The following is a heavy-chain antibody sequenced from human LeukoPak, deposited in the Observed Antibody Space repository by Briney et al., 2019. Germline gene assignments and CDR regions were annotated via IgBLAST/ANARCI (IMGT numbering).Heavy chain of an antibody. J-gene: IGHJ4*02. CDR1: AFTFSSYS. Sequence: GGSLRLSCAASAFTFSSYSMNWVRQAPGKGLEWVSYISSSSRTIYYADSVKGRFTISRDNAKNSLYLQMNSLRGEDTAVYYCARENFRGSYGFDYWGQGILVTVSS. D-gene: IGHD3-16*01. CDR3: ARENFRGSYGFDY. CDR2: ISSSSRTI. V-gene: IGHV3-48*01.